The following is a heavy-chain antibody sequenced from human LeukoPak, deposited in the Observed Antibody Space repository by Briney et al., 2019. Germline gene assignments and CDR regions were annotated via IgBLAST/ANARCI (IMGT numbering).Heavy chain of an antibody. Sequence: SSETLSLTCAVYGGSFSGYYWSWIRQPPGKGLEWIGEINHSGSTNYNPSLKSRVTISVDTSKNQFSLKLSSVTAADTAVYYCARTQRWLQWALDYWGQGTLVTVSS. V-gene: IGHV4-34*01. D-gene: IGHD5-24*01. CDR1: GGSFSGYY. J-gene: IGHJ4*02. CDR3: ARTQRWLQWALDY. CDR2: INHSGST.